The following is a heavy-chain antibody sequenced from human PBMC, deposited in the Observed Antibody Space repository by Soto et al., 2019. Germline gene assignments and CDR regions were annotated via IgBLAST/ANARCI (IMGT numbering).Heavy chain of an antibody. Sequence: QVQLQESGPGLVKPSETLSLTCTVSGGSINDYYWSWIRQPPGKGLEWIGQIFYTGSTNYNPSLKSRVTISVDRSKNQFSLRLRSVTAADTAVYYCAMANTTLYNWFDPWGQGTLVTVSS. D-gene: IGHD3-16*01. CDR3: AMANTTLYNWFDP. CDR2: IFYTGST. CDR1: GGSINDYY. J-gene: IGHJ5*02. V-gene: IGHV4-59*08.